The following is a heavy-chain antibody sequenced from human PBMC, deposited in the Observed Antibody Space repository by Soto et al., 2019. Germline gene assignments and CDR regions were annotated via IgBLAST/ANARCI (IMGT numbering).Heavy chain of an antibody. CDR2: IDWDDDK. D-gene: IGHD5-18*01. V-gene: IGHV2-70*01. J-gene: IGHJ4*02. Sequence: SGPTLVNPTQTLTLTCTFSGFSLSTSGMCVSWIRQPPGKALEWLALIDWDDDKYYSTSLKTRLTISKDTSKNQVVLTMTNMDPVDTATYYCARIRSDGYSYGHCDYWGQGTLVTVSS. CDR1: GFSLSTSGMC. CDR3: ARIRSDGYSYGHCDY.